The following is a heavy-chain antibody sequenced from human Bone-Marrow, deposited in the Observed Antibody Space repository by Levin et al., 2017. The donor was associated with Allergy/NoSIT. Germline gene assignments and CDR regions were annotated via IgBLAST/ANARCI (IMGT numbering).Heavy chain of an antibody. CDR1: ALTFSSSG. D-gene: IGHD6-19*01. CDR3: ARNPVAGNWYFDL. CDR2: ISSDGSLK. V-gene: IGHV3-30*03. J-gene: IGHJ2*01. Sequence: GESLKISCAASALTFSSSGMHWVRQVPGKGLEWVAAISSDGSLKYYADSVKGRFTISRDNSKNTLYLQMNSLRAEDTAVYYCARNPVAGNWYFDLWGRGTLVSVSS.